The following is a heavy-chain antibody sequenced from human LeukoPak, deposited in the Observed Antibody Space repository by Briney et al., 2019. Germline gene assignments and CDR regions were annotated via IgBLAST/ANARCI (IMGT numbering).Heavy chain of an antibody. V-gene: IGHV3-9*01. J-gene: IGHJ4*02. D-gene: IGHD3-10*01. CDR2: ISWNSGSI. CDR1: GFTFDDYV. Sequence: GGSLRLSCAASGFTFDDYVMHWVRHAPGKGLEWVSGISWNSGSIGYADSVKGRFTISRDNAKNSLYLQMNSLRAEDTALYYCAKDIGSSVWGQGTLVTVSS. CDR3: AKDIGSSV.